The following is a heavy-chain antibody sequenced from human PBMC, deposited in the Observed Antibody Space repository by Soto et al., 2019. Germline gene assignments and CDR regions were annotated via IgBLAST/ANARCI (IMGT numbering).Heavy chain of an antibody. D-gene: IGHD3-10*01. V-gene: IGHV3-23*01. Sequence: PGGSLRLSCAASGFTFSNYAMNWVRQAPEKGIEWVSGISSSGGSTYYADFVKGRFTISRDTSKNTLHLQLNSLRAEDTAVYYCAKELRALVRGTITPSYFDSWGQGTLVTVSS. CDR1: GFTFSNYA. CDR3: AKELRALVRGTITPSYFDS. J-gene: IGHJ4*02. CDR2: ISSSGGST.